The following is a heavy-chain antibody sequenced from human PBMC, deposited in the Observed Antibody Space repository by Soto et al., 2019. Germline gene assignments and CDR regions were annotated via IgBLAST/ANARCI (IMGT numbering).Heavy chain of an antibody. CDR3: ARIAASGIVHDFDF. D-gene: IGHD6-13*01. CDR1: GYTFTSYA. J-gene: IGHJ4*02. V-gene: IGHV1-18*01. Sequence: QVPLVQSEGEVKKPGASVKISCRASGYTFTSYAINWVRQAPGQGLEGMGWISAHSGNTNYAQKVQGRVTMTTDTSTSTAYMELRSLRSDDTAIYYCARIAASGIVHDFDFWGQGTLVTVSS. CDR2: ISAHSGNT.